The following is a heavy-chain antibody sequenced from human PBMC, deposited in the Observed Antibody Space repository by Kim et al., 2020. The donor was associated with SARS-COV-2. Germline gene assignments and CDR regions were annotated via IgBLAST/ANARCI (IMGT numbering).Heavy chain of an antibody. Sequence: SETLSLTCTVSGGSISSSRYYWGWIRQPPGKGLEWIGTFYYTGNTYYTPSLKSRVTISVDPSKNQFSLKLSSVTAADTAVYYCARGYVSGGVYYFDYWG. CDR2: FYYTGNT. D-gene: IGHD3-3*01. CDR1: GGSISSSRYY. J-gene: IGHJ4*01. CDR3: ARGYVSGGVYYFDY. V-gene: IGHV4-39*01.